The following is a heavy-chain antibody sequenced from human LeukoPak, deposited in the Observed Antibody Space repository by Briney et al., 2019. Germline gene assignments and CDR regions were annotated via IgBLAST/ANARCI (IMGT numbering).Heavy chain of an antibody. CDR1: GSTFTSYY. CDR2: INPSGGST. V-gene: IGHV1-46*01. CDR3: ARGYNWNDPGDY. Sequence: ASVKVSCKASGSTFTSYYMHWVRQAPGQGLEWMGIINPSGGSTSYAEKFQGRATMTRDTSTSTVYMELSSLRFEGTAVYYCARGYNWNDPGDYWGQGTLVTVSS. J-gene: IGHJ4*02. D-gene: IGHD1-1*01.